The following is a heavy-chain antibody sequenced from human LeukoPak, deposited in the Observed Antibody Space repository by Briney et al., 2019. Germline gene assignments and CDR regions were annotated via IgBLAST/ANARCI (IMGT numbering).Heavy chain of an antibody. D-gene: IGHD3/OR15-3a*01. Sequence: PSETLSLTCAVYGGSFSGYYWSWIRQPPEKGLEWIGEINHSGGTNYNPSLKSRVTISVDTSKSQFSLKLSSVTAADTAVYYCARGRGLDYWGQGTLVTVSS. V-gene: IGHV4-34*01. CDR3: ARGRGLDY. J-gene: IGHJ4*02. CDR2: INHSGGT. CDR1: GGSFSGYY.